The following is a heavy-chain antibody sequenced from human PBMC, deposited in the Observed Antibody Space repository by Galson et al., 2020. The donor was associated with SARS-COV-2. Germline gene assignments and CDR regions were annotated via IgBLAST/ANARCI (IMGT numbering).Heavy chain of an antibody. CDR3: ARDGGGWYVY. D-gene: IGHD6-19*01. CDR1: GFTFSSYA. V-gene: IGHV3-30-3*01. J-gene: IGHJ4*02. Sequence: TGGSLRLSCAASGFTFSSYAMHWVRQAPGKGLEWVAVISYDGSNEYYADSVKGRFTISRDNSKNTLYLQMNSLRAEDTAVYYCARDGGGWYVYWGQGTLVTVSS. CDR2: ISYDGSNE.